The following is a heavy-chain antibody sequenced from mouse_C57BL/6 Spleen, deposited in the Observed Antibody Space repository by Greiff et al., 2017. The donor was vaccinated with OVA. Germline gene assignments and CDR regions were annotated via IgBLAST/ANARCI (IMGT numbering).Heavy chain of an antibody. CDR2: IYPGSGNT. CDR3: ARGGVVAAPYAMDY. J-gene: IGHJ4*01. D-gene: IGHD1-1*01. CDR1: GYTFTDYY. Sequence: QVQLKESGAELVRPGASVKLSCKASGYTFTDYYINWVKQRPGQGLEWIARIYPGSGNTYYNEKFKGKATLTAEKSSSTAYMQLSSLTSEDSAVYFCARGGVVAAPYAMDYWGQGTSVTVSS. V-gene: IGHV1-76*01.